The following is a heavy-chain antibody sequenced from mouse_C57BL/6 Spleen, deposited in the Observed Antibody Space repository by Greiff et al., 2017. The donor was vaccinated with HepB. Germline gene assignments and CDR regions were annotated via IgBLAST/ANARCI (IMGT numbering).Heavy chain of an antibody. D-gene: IGHD1-1*01. J-gene: IGHJ2*01. Sequence: QVQLQQSGAELVRPGASVTLSCKASGYTFTDYEMHWVKQTPVHGLEWIGAIDPETGGTAYNQKFKGKAILTADKSSSTAYMELRSLTSEDSAVYYCTTTVVPYLDYWGQGTTLTVSS. CDR2: IDPETGGT. V-gene: IGHV1-15*01. CDR1: GYTFTDYE. CDR3: TTTVVPYLDY.